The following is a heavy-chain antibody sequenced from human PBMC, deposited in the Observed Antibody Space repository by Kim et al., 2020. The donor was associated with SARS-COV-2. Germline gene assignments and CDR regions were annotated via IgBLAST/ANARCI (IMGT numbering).Heavy chain of an antibody. Sequence: GCTNYNPSLKSRVTILVDKSTNQFSLKLNSVTAAETAIYYCAANGYYTIDNWGQGTLVIVSS. D-gene: IGHD3-22*01. J-gene: IGHJ4*02. V-gene: IGHV4-4*02. CDR2: GCT. CDR3: AANGYYTIDN.